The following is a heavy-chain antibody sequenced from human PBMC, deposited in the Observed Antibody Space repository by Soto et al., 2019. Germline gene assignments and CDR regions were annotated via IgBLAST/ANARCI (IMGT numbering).Heavy chain of an antibody. Sequence: QVQLLESGGGVVQPGRSLRLSCAATGFTFSSYGMHWVRQAPGKGLEWVAVIWYDANKNYYADSVRGRFTISRDNSKNTLHLQMNSLRAEDTAFYYCARDLDSSSYYPILGYWGQGTLVTVSS. V-gene: IGHV3-33*01. CDR2: IWYDANKN. D-gene: IGHD3-22*01. J-gene: IGHJ4*02. CDR1: GFTFSSYG. CDR3: ARDLDSSSYYPILGY.